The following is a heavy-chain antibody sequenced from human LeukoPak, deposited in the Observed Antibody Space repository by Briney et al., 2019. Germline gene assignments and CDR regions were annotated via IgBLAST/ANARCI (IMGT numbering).Heavy chain of an antibody. V-gene: IGHV5-51*01. Sequence: GESLKISCKGSGYSFTSYWIGWVRQMPGKGLEWMGIIYPGDSDTRYSPSFQGQVTISADKSISTAYLQWSSLKASDTAMYYCARPYYYGSGSQFLFDYWGQGTLVTVSS. CDR3: ARPYYYGSGSQFLFDY. CDR2: IYPGDSDT. D-gene: IGHD3-10*01. J-gene: IGHJ4*02. CDR1: GYSFTSYW.